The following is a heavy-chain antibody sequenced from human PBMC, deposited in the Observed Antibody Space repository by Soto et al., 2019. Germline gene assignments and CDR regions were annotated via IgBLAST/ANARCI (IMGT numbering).Heavy chain of an antibody. CDR2: INVGNGNT. V-gene: IGHV1-3*01. J-gene: IGHJ5*02. D-gene: IGHD4-17*01. CDR3: ARGLPTTVTILQS. Sequence: QVQLVQSGAEVKKPGASVKVSCKASGFPFAGNTVLWVRQAPGQGLEWMGWINVGNGNTKLSQKFQGRFTLASDTSASTAYMALSSLRSEDTAVYYCARGLPTTVTILQSWGQGTLVTVA. CDR1: GFPFAGNT.